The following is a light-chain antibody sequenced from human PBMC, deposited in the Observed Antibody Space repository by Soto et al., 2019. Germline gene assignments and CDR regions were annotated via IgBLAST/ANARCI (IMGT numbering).Light chain of an antibody. CDR3: QHHKSYSQT. CDR2: GAS. V-gene: IGKV1-5*01. Sequence: DTQLTQSPPTLSASVGDRVTITCRASQSIRYYLAWYQQMPGKAPKLLIYGASSLQSGVPSSFSGSGSGTEFTLTIGSLQPDDFSTYFCQHHKSYSQTFGQVTKVEI. J-gene: IGKJ1*01. CDR1: QSIRYY.